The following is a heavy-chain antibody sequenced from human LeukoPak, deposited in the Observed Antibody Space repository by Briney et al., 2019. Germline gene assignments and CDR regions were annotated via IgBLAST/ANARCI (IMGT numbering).Heavy chain of an antibody. V-gene: IGHV3-23*01. CDR2: ISGSGGST. CDR1: GFTFSSYA. D-gene: IGHD6-19*01. CDR3: AKVDRPDASSGWYGETLFDY. Sequence: TGGSLRLSCAASGFTFSSYAMSWVRQAPGKGPEWVSAISGSGGSTYYADSVKGRFTISRDNSKNTLYLQMNSLRAEDTAVYYCAKVDRPDASSGWYGETLFDYWGQGTLVTVSS. J-gene: IGHJ4*02.